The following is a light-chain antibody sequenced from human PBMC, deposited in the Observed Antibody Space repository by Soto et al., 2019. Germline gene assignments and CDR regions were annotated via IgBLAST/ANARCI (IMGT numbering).Light chain of an antibody. CDR2: DTS. CDR3: QQRNSWPPTFT. CDR1: QSVGSF. V-gene: IGKV3-11*01. J-gene: IGKJ5*01. Sequence: EIVLTQSPGTLSLSPGERATLSCRASQSVGSFLAWYQQTPGQAPRLLIYDTSIRATGIPARFSGGGSGTDFTLTISSLEPEDFAVYYCQQRNSWPPTFTFGQGTRLEI.